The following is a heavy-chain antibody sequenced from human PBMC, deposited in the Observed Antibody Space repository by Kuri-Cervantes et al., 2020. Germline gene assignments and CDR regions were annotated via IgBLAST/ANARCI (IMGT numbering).Heavy chain of an antibody. V-gene: IGHV1-69*13. Sequence: SVKVSCKASGYTFNGYYMHWVRQAPGQGLEWMGGIIPIFGTANYAQKFQGRVTITADESTSTAYMELSSLRSEDTAVYYCARSAYGDYVPGYWGQGTLVTVSS. J-gene: IGHJ4*02. CDR2: IIPIFGTA. CDR1: GYTFNGYY. D-gene: IGHD4-17*01. CDR3: ARSAYGDYVPGY.